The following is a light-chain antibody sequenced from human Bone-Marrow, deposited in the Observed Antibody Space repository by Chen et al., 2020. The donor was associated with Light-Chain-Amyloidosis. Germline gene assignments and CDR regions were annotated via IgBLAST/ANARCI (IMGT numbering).Light chain of an antibody. CDR1: DSPTKY. V-gene: IGLV3-25*03. J-gene: IGLJ2*01. Sequence: STEPTQPPSLSVSPGETATPPRSGDDSPTKYAYWYRQKPGQAPVLVIHRDTERPSGISERFSGSSSGTTATLTISGVQAEDEADYHCQSTDSSSTYEVIFGGGTKLTVL. CDR3: QSTDSSSTYEVI. CDR2: RDT.